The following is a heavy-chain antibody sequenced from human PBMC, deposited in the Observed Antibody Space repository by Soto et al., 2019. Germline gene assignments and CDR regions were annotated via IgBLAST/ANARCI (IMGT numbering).Heavy chain of an antibody. V-gene: IGHV1-69*01. CDR1: GGTFSSYA. CDR3: ARPVLMDTGVRYYYGMDV. J-gene: IGHJ6*02. Sequence: QVQLVQSGAEVKKAGSSVKDSCKASGGTFSSYAMNWVRQAPGQGLEWMGGIIPMFGTADYAQKFQARVTITADESTSTAYMELSSLTSEDTAVYYCARPVLMDTGVRYYYGMDVWGQGTTVTVSS. CDR2: IIPMFGTA. D-gene: IGHD5-18*01.